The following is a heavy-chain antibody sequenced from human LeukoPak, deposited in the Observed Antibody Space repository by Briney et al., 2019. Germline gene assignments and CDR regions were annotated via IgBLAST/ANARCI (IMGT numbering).Heavy chain of an antibody. J-gene: IGHJ4*02. Sequence: SETLSLTCAVSGGSVSSGNWWSWVRQPPGKGLEWIGEVYHSGTTHYNPSLKSRVTILIDKSKNQFSLKLSSVTAADTAVYYCARVAVVGGSSVDYWGQGTRVTVSS. D-gene: IGHD6-19*01. V-gene: IGHV4-4*02. CDR2: VYHSGTT. CDR1: GGSVSSGNW. CDR3: ARVAVVGGSSVDY.